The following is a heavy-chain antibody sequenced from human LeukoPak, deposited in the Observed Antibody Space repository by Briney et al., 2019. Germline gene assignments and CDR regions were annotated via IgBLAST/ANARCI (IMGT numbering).Heavy chain of an antibody. CDR1: GFTFSSYA. Sequence: GGSLGLSCAASGFTFSSYAMSWVRQAPGKGLEWVSAISGSGGSTYYADSVKGRFTISRDNSKNTLYLQMNSLRAEDTAVYYCAKDVRSYSSSPIFDYWGQGTLVTVSS. CDR2: ISGSGGST. D-gene: IGHD6-6*01. V-gene: IGHV3-23*01. J-gene: IGHJ4*02. CDR3: AKDVRSYSSSPIFDY.